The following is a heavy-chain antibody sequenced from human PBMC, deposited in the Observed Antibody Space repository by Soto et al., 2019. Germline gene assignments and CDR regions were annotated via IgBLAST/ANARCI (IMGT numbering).Heavy chain of an antibody. J-gene: IGHJ4*02. CDR1: GFSFTGSA. D-gene: IGHD5-12*01. V-gene: IGHV3-73*01. CDR2: MRSRANSYAT. CDR3: TTSANDKSVDY. Sequence: PGGSLRLSCAASGFSFTGSAMHWVRQASGKGLEWVGRMRSRANSYATTYAESVKGRFTISRDDSKNTAYLQMNSLKTEDTAVYYCTTSANDKSVDYWGQGTLVTVSS.